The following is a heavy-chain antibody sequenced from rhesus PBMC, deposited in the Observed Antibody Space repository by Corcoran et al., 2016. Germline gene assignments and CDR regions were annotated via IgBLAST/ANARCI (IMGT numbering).Heavy chain of an antibody. CDR2: ICWSDTK. CDR1: GFSINTAETG. J-gene: IGHJ5-1*01. Sequence: QVTLKESGPALVKPTQTLTLTCTFSGFSINTAETGVGWIRQPPGKTREWLASICWSDTKYYSTSLKSRLTISKDPSKNLVILTSTNMDPVDTATYYCARLPTRRFDVWGPGVLVTVSA. V-gene: IGHV2-95*01. CDR3: ARLPTRRFDV. D-gene: IGHD3S6*01.